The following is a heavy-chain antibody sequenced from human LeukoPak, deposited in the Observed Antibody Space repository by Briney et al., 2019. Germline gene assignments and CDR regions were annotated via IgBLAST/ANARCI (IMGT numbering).Heavy chain of an antibody. V-gene: IGHV6-1*01. J-gene: IGHJ4*02. CDR3: ARYDYGAPDY. CDR2: TYYRSKWYN. Sequence: SQTLSLTCAISGDSVSSNSAAWNWITQSPSRGLEWLGRTYYRSKWYNDYTVSVNSRISINPDTSKNQFSLQLKSVTPEDTAVYYCARYDYGAPDYWGQGTLVTVSS. CDR1: GDSVSSNSAA. D-gene: IGHD5-12*01.